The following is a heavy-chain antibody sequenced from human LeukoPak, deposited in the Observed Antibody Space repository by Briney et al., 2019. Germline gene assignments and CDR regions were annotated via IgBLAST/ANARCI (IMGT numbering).Heavy chain of an antibody. CDR3: AKSYYYHSGSFDY. CDR1: GFIFSGSA. J-gene: IGHJ4*02. Sequence: GGSLRLSCAASGFIFSGSAMHWVRQAPGKGLEWVAVFSSDGRSTFYAENVQGRFTLSRDNSKNTLSLQMNSLRAEDTAVYYCAKSYYYHSGSFDYWGQGTLVTVSS. D-gene: IGHD3-10*01. V-gene: IGHV3-30*18. CDR2: FSSDGRST.